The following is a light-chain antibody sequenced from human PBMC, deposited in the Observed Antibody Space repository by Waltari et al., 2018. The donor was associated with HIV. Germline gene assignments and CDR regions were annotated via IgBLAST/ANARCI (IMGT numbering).Light chain of an antibody. CDR3: NSFTSSTTYV. CDR2: EVS. V-gene: IGLV2-18*02. CDR1: SSDVGGYNR. Sequence: QSALTQPPSVSGSPGQSVTISCTGTSSDVGGYNRVTGYQQPPGTVPKVIIYEVSNRPSGVPDRFSGSKSGNTASLTISGLQAEDEADYYCNSFTSSTTYVFGTGTKVTVL. J-gene: IGLJ1*01.